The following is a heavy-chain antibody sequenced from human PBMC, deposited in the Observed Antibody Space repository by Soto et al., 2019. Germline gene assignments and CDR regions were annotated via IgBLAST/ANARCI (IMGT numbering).Heavy chain of an antibody. CDR2: INHSGSN. Sequence: QVQLQQWGAGLLNPSETLSLTCAVYGGSFIGYYWSWIRQPPGKGLEWIGEINHSGSNNYNPSLKSRVTISVDTSKNQFSLKLSSVTAADTAVYYCARRDIVVVPAATRGAGFDPWGQGTLVTVSS. D-gene: IGHD2-2*01. CDR1: GGSFIGYY. V-gene: IGHV4-34*01. CDR3: ARRDIVVVPAATRGAGFDP. J-gene: IGHJ5*02.